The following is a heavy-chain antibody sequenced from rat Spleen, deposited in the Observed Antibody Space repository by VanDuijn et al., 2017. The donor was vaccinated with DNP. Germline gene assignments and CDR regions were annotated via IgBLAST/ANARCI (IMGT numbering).Heavy chain of an antibody. CDR1: GFTFSDYA. V-gene: IGHV5-17*01. CDR2: ISYDGLRT. J-gene: IGHJ4*01. D-gene: IGHD1-11*01. Sequence: EVQLVESGGDLVQPGRSLKLFCAASGFTFSDYAMAWVRQAPNTGLEWVATISYDGLRTYYRDSVKGRFTISRDDAKNTLYLQMDSLRSEDTATYYCARDNYGTNGAMDVWGQGTAVTVSS. CDR3: ARDNYGTNGAMDV.